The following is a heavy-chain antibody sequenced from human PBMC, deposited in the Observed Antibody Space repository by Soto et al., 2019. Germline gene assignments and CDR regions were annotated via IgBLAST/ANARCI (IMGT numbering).Heavy chain of an antibody. J-gene: IGHJ6*02. V-gene: IGHV3-9*01. CDR3: AKGYSSSGTVYYGMDV. D-gene: IGHD6-13*01. CDR1: GFTFYDYA. Sequence: SLRLSCAASGFTFYDYAIHFFRQSPGKGLEWVSGISWNSGSIGYADSVKGRFTISRDNAKNSLYLQMNSLRAEDTALYYCAKGYSSSGTVYYGMDVWGQGTTVTVSS. CDR2: ISWNSGSI.